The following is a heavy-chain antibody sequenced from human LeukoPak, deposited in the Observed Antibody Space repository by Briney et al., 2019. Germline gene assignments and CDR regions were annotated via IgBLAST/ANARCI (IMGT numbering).Heavy chain of an antibody. D-gene: IGHD3-10*01. CDR1: GYTFTSYY. J-gene: IGHJ4*02. Sequence: ASVKVSCKSSGYTFTSYYMYWARQAPGQGLEWMGIINPSGGSTSYAQKFQGRVTMTRDTSTSTVYMELSSLRSEDTAVYYCARDSGMARGTVDYWGQGTLVTVSS. V-gene: IGHV1-46*01. CDR3: ARDSGMARGTVDY. CDR2: INPSGGST.